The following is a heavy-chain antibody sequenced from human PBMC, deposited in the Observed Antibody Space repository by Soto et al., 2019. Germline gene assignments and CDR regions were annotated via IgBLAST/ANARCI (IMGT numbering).Heavy chain of an antibody. CDR2: ISSSSSTI. V-gene: IGHV3-48*02. D-gene: IGHD5-18*01. J-gene: IGHJ4*02. Sequence: EVQLVESGGGLVQPGGSLRLSCAASGFTFSSYSMNWVRQAPGKGLEWVSYISSSSSTIYYADSVKGRFTISRDNAKNSLYLHMNSLRDEDTAVYYCARDNGYSYGYLDYWGQGTLVTVSS. CDR1: GFTFSSYS. CDR3: ARDNGYSYGYLDY.